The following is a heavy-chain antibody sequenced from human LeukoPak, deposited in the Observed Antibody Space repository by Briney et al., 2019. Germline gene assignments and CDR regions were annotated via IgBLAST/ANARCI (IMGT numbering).Heavy chain of an antibody. CDR3: AKLIAAARDDAFDI. V-gene: IGHV3-11*04. CDR2: ISSSGSTI. Sequence: GGSLRLSCAASRFTFSDYYMNWFRQAPGKGLEWVSYISSSGSTIYYADSVKGRFTISRDNAKNSLYLQMNSLRAEDTAVYYCAKLIAAARDDAFDIWGQGTMVTVSS. J-gene: IGHJ3*02. CDR1: RFTFSDYY. D-gene: IGHD6-13*01.